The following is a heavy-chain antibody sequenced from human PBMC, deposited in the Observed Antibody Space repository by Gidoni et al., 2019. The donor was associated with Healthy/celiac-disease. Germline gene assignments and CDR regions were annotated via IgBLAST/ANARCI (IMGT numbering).Heavy chain of an antibody. Sequence: EVQLVESGGGVVKPGGSRRLSWAAAGFTFSSYSMNGVRQAPGKGLGWVSSISSSSSYIYYADSVKGRFTISRDNAKNSLYLQMNSLRAEDTAVYYCARIYSSSWLEGVDYWGQGTLVTVSS. J-gene: IGHJ4*02. CDR1: GFTFSSYS. V-gene: IGHV3-21*01. D-gene: IGHD6-13*01. CDR3: ARIYSSSWLEGVDY. CDR2: ISSSSSYI.